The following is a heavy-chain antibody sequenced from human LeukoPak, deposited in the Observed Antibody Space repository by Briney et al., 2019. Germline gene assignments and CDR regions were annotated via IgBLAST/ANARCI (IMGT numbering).Heavy chain of an antibody. CDR2: IKQDGSEK. CDR3: ARVGFSDAFDI. J-gene: IGHJ3*02. V-gene: IGHV3-7*01. D-gene: IGHD3-3*02. CDR1: GFTFSSCW. Sequence: GGSLRLSCAASGFTFSSCWMSWVRQAPGKGLERVANIKQDGSEKYYVDSVKGRFTISRDNAKNSLSLQMNSLRAEDTAVYYCARVGFSDAFDIWGQGTMVTVSS.